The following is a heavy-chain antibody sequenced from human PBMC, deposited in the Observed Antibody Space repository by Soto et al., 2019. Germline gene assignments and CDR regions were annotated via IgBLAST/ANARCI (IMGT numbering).Heavy chain of an antibody. Sequence: QVQLVESGGGVVQPGRSLRLSCAASGFTFSSYGMHWVRQAPGKGLDWVAVIWYDGSNKYYADSVKGRFTISRDNSKNTLYLQMNSLRAEDTAVYYCARSTVTPYYGMDVWGQGTTVTVSS. CDR3: ARSTVTPYYGMDV. D-gene: IGHD4-17*01. V-gene: IGHV3-33*01. CDR1: GFTFSSYG. J-gene: IGHJ6*02. CDR2: IWYDGSNK.